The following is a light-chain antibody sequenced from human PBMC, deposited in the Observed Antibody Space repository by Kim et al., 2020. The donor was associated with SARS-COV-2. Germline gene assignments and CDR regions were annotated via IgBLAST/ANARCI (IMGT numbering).Light chain of an antibody. Sequence: ASVGARVTITCRASQSISSYLNWYQQKPGKAPKLQIYAASSLQSGVPSRFSGCGSGTDFTLTISSLQPEDFATYYCQQSYSTPLTFGGGTKVDIK. CDR2: AAS. J-gene: IGKJ4*01. CDR1: QSISSY. V-gene: IGKV1-39*01. CDR3: QQSYSTPLT.